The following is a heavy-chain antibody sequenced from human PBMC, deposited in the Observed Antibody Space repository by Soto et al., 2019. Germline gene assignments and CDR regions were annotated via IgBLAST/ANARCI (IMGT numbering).Heavy chain of an antibody. CDR2: IIPIFGTA. Sequence: SVKVSCKASGGTFSSYAISWVRQAPGQGLEWMGGIIPIFGTANYAQKFQGRVTITADESTSTAYMELSSLRSEDTAVYYCASPWGGVDTVSNYYYYGMDVWGQGTTVTVS. D-gene: IGHD5-18*01. CDR1: GGTFSSYA. V-gene: IGHV1-69*13. CDR3: ASPWGGVDTVSNYYYYGMDV. J-gene: IGHJ6*02.